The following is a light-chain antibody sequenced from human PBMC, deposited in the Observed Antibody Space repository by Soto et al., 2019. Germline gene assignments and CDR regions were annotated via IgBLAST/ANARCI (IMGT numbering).Light chain of an antibody. CDR1: INDVGGYNY. CDR2: QVT. J-gene: IGLJ1*01. Sequence: QSVLTQPPSASGSPGQSVTISCAGTINDVGGYNYVSWYQQHPGKVPQLMIYQVTKRPSGVPDRFSASKSDTTDSLTISGLQAEDEGDYYCMSYAGGNRFVFGTGTKLTVL. V-gene: IGLV2-8*01. CDR3: MSYAGGNRFV.